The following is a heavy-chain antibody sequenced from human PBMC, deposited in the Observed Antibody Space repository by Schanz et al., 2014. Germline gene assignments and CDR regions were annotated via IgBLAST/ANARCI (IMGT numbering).Heavy chain of an antibody. CDR1: GFTFSSYA. V-gene: IGHV3-23*04. CDR2: VSSRSDEI. CDR3: ARIGGSVFDY. Sequence: EVQLVESGGGLVQPGGSLRLSCAASGFTFSSYAMSWVRQAPGKGLEWVAAVSSRSDEIKYADSVRGRFTISRDNSRSTMYLQMNSLRAEDTAVYYCARIGGSVFDYWAQGTLVTVSS. J-gene: IGHJ4*02. D-gene: IGHD3-10*01.